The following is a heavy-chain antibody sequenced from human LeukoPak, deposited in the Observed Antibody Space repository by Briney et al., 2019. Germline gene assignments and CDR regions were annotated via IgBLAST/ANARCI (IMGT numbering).Heavy chain of an antibody. CDR3: ARGQYVVPAAMDYHGMDV. CDR2: MNPNSGNT. CDR1: GYTFTSYD. V-gene: IGHV1-8*01. J-gene: IGHJ6*02. D-gene: IGHD2-2*01. Sequence: ASVKVSCKASGYTFTSYDINWVRQATGQGLEWMGWMNPNSGNTGYAQKFQGRVTMTRNTSISTAYMELSSLRSEDTAVYYCARGQYVVPAAMDYHGMDVWGQGTTVTVSS.